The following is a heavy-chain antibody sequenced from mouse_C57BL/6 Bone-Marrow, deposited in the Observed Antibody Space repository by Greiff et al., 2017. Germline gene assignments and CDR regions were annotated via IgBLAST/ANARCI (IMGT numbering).Heavy chain of an antibody. J-gene: IGHJ1*03. D-gene: IGHD1-1*01. Sequence: EVKLQQSGPELVKPGASVKISCKASGYSFTDYNMNWVKQSNGKSLEWIGVINPNYGTTSYNQKFKGKATLTVDQSASTAYMQLNSLTSEDSAVYYCARWGYYGSAHWYFDVWGTGTTVTVSS. CDR3: ARWGYYGSAHWYFDV. CDR1: GYSFTDYN. V-gene: IGHV1-39*01. CDR2: INPNYGTT.